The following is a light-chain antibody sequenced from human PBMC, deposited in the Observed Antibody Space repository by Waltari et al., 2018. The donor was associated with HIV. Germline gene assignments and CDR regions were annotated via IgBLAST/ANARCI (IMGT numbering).Light chain of an antibody. J-gene: IGKJ1*01. CDR1: QSVDSSY. CDR3: QQFGRSPWT. V-gene: IGKV3-20*01. CDR2: AAS. Sequence: EIVLTQSPGTLSLSPGERATLSCRASQSVDSSYLAWYQQKPGQAPRLLIYAASSRATGISDRFSGSGSGTDFTLTISRLEPEDFAVYYCQQFGRSPWTFGQGTKVEIK.